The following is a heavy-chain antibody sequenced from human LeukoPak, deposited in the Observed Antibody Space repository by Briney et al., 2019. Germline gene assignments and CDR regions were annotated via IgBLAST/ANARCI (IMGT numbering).Heavy chain of an antibody. CDR2: ISYSGSTI. J-gene: IGHJ3*02. Sequence: GGSLRLSCAASGFTFSDYYMSWIRQAPGKGLEWVSYISYSGSTIYYADSVKGRFTISRDNAKNSLYLQMNSLRAEDTALYYCAKGSYGDYYDTFDIWGQGTMVTVSS. D-gene: IGHD4-17*01. CDR3: AKGSYGDYYDTFDI. V-gene: IGHV3-11*01. CDR1: GFTFSDYY.